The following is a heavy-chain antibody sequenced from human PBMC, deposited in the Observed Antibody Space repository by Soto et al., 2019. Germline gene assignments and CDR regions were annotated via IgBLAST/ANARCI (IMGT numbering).Heavy chain of an antibody. CDR2: INGDGSST. Sequence: GGSLRLSCAASGFTFSSHWMHWVRQAPGKGLVWVARINGDGSSTSYADSVKGRFTISRDNAKNMLYLQVNSLRADDTAVYYCAVSLGFSRKSGPTLGSSAQGPSVTVSS. CDR1: GFTFSSHW. J-gene: IGHJ5*01. V-gene: IGHV3-74*01. CDR3: AVSLGFSRKSGPTLGS. D-gene: IGHD7-27*01.